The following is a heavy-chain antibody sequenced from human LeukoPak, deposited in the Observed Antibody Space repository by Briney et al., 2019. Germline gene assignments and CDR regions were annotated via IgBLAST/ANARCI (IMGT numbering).Heavy chain of an antibody. CDR1: GGSISSYY. V-gene: IGHV4-59*01. J-gene: IGHJ3*02. CDR2: IYYSGST. CDR3: AREGGRFGELLYAFDI. Sequence: SETLSLTCTVSGGSISSYYWSWIRQPPGKGLEWIGYIYYSGSTNYNPPLKSRVTISVDTSKNQFSLKLSSVTAADTAVYYCAREGGRFGELLYAFDIWGQGTMVTVSS. D-gene: IGHD3-10*01.